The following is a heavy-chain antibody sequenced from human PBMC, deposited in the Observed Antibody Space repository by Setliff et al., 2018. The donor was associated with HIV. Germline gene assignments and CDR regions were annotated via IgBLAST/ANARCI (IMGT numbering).Heavy chain of an antibody. V-gene: IGHV3-48*03. Sequence: GESLRLSCVASGFSFSTSDMNWVRHTPGKGLEWVAHIDSNGESIYYADSVRCRFSISRDNGRNSLYLQMNSLTDEDTAVYYCAREGSSGYTGWFDHWGQGTPVTVSS. D-gene: IGHD3-22*01. CDR1: GFSFSTSD. CDR2: IDSNGESI. J-gene: IGHJ5*02. CDR3: AREGSSGYTGWFDH.